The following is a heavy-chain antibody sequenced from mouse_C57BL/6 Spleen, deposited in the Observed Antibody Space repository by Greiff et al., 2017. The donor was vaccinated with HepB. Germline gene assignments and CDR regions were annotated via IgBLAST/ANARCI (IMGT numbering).Heavy chain of an antibody. CDR2: IDPETGGT. D-gene: IGHD2-1*01. CDR1: GYTFTDYE. J-gene: IGHJ3*01. V-gene: IGHV1-15*01. CDR3: TLNDYGNYVGFAY. Sequence: VQLQQSGAELVRPGASVTLSCKASGYTFTDYEMHWVKQTPVHGLEWIGAIDPETGGTAYNQKFKGKAILTADKSSSTAYMELRSLTSEDSAVYYCTLNDYGNYVGFAYWGQGTLVTVSA.